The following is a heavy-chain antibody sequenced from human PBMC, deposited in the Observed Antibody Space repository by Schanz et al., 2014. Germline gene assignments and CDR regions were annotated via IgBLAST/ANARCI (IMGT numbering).Heavy chain of an antibody. CDR2: IKQDESER. CDR1: GFTFENYA. V-gene: IGHV3-7*03. D-gene: IGHD3-16*01. Sequence: EVQLVESGGTLVQPGGSLSLSCAASGFTFENYAMNWVRQAPGKGLEWVANIKQDESERSYVDSVKGRFTISRDDAKNSLYLQMNSLRAEDTALYYCAKDRQNRVNRVGYYYGMDVWGQGTTVTVSS. J-gene: IGHJ6*02. CDR3: AKDRQNRVNRVGYYYGMDV.